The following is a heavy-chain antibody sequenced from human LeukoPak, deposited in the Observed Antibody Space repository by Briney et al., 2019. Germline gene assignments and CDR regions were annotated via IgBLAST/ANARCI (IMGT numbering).Heavy chain of an antibody. J-gene: IGHJ4*02. CDR3: ARGMYYYDSSGYLNY. V-gene: IGHV4-39*07. CDR2: IYYSGST. CDR1: GGSISSSSYY. D-gene: IGHD3-22*01. Sequence: SETLSLTCTVSGGSISSSSYYWGWIRQPPGKGLEGMGGIYYSGSTYYNPSLKSRVTISVDTSKNQFSLKLSSVTAADTAVYYCARGMYYYDSSGYLNYWGQGTLVTVSS.